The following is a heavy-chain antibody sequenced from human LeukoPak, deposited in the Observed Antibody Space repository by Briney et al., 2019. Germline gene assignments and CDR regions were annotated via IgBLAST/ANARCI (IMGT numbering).Heavy chain of an antibody. J-gene: IGHJ6*03. CDR2: ISWNSGSI. CDR3: ARDVYTHYDFWSGYGYYYYYYYMDV. Sequence: AGGSLRLSCAASGLTFDDYAMHWVRQAPGKGLEWVSGISWNSGSIGYADSVKGRFTISRDNSKNTLYLQMNSLRPEDTAVYYCARDVYTHYDFWSGYGYYYYYYYMDVWGKGTTVTVSS. CDR1: GLTFDDYA. D-gene: IGHD3-3*01. V-gene: IGHV3-9*01.